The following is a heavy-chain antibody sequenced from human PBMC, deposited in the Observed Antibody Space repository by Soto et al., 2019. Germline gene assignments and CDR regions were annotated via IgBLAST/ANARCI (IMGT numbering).Heavy chain of an antibody. J-gene: IGHJ4*02. Sequence: ASVKVSCKVSGYTLTELSMHWVRQAPGKGLEWMGRINPSGGKTIYAQKFQGRVTMTKDTSTNTVYMELSSLRSEDTAVYYCARERGVTTRFDYWGQGTLVTVSS. CDR3: ARERGVTTRFDY. D-gene: IGHD4-17*01. CDR2: INPSGGKT. V-gene: IGHV1-24*01. CDR1: GYTLTELS.